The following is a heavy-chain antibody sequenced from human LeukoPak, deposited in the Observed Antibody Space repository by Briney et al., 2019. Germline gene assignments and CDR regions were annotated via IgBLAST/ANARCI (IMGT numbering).Heavy chain of an antibody. V-gene: IGHV4-34*01. CDR1: GGSFSGYY. CDR3: ARGGERFVVVPAAIRKDYYYYGMDV. D-gene: IGHD2-2*01. Sequence: SETLSLTCAVYGGSFSGYYWSWIRQPPGKGLEWIGEINHSGSTNYNPSLKSRVTISVDTSKNQLSLKLSSVTAADTAVYYCARGGERFVVVPAAIRKDYYYYGMDVWGQGTTVTVSS. CDR2: INHSGST. J-gene: IGHJ6*02.